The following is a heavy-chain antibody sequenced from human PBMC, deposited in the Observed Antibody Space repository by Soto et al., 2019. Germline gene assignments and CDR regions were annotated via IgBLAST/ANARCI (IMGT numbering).Heavy chain of an antibody. D-gene: IGHD6-13*01. CDR2: IIPILGIA. V-gene: IGHV1-69*02. CDR1: GGTFSSYT. J-gene: IGHJ6*02. Sequence: QVQLVQSGAEVKKPGSSVKVSCKASGGTFSSYTISWVRQAPGQGLEWMGRIIPILGIANYAQKFQGRVTITADKSTSTAYMELSSPGSEDTAVYYCASDGAGIAAAGILSPDVWGQGTTVTGSS. CDR3: ASDGAGIAAAGILSPDV.